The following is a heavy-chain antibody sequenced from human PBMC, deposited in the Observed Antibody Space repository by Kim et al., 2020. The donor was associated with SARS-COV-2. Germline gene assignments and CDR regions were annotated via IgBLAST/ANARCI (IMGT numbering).Heavy chain of an antibody. J-gene: IGHJ4*02. D-gene: IGHD1-1*01. Sequence: GGSLRLSCAASGFTFSSHAMSWVRQAPGKGPEWVSLVRCGGTNTYHADSVKGRFAISRDNSKKTLYLQMNSLRAEDTALYYCAKAEGNNWSYFDYWGQGTLLTVSS. CDR2: VRCGGTNT. CDR3: AKAEGNNWSYFDY. V-gene: IGHV3-23*01. CDR1: GFTFSSHA.